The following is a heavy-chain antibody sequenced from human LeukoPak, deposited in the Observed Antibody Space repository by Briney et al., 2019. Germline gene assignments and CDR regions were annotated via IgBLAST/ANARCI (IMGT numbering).Heavy chain of an antibody. V-gene: IGHV3-23*01. Sequence: GRSLRLSCAASGFTFSSYAMNWVRQAPGKALEWVSGISFSGDSTYYADSVKGRFTISRDNSKNTLYLQMNSLRAEDTAVYYCAKDRWTRGTEVSSHDYWGQGTLVTVSS. CDR1: GFTFSSYA. D-gene: IGHD2-8*02. J-gene: IGHJ4*02. CDR2: ISFSGDST. CDR3: AKDRWTRGTEVSSHDY.